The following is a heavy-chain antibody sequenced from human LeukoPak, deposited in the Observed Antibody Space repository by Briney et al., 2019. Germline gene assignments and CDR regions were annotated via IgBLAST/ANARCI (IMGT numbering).Heavy chain of an antibody. J-gene: IGHJ3*02. Sequence: ASVKVSCKASGYTFTSYGISWVRQAPGQGLEWMGWINPDSGGTNYAQKFQDRVTMTRDTSISTAYMELRRLRSDDTAVYYCARDLLEYQLPRAFDIWGQGTMVTVSS. CDR2: INPDSGGT. D-gene: IGHD2-2*01. CDR3: ARDLLEYQLPRAFDI. V-gene: IGHV1-2*02. CDR1: GYTFTSYG.